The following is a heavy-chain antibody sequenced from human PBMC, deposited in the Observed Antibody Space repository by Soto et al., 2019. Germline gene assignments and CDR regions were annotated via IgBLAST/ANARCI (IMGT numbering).Heavy chain of an antibody. Sequence: ASVKVSCQASGYTFTDYYMHWVRQAPGQGLEWMGIINPSGGNTKYAQKFQGRVTMTRDTSTSTVYMELSSLRSEDTAVYYCARVQTYSSSWYHFDYWGQGTLVTVSS. CDR3: ARVQTYSSSWYHFDY. CDR1: GYTFTDYY. J-gene: IGHJ4*02. CDR2: INPSGGNT. D-gene: IGHD6-19*01. V-gene: IGHV1-46*01.